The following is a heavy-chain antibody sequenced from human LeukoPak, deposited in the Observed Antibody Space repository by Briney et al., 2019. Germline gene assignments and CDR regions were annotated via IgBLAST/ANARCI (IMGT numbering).Heavy chain of an antibody. V-gene: IGHV4-34*01. Sequence: PSETLSLTCAVYGGSFSGYYWSWIRQPPGKGLEWIGEINNSGSTNYNPSLKSRVTISVDTSKNQFSLKLSSVTAADTAVYYCARAGDDFWSGYYHFDYWGQGTLVTVSS. CDR3: ARAGDDFWSGYYHFDY. CDR2: INNSGST. D-gene: IGHD3-3*01. J-gene: IGHJ4*02. CDR1: GGSFSGYY.